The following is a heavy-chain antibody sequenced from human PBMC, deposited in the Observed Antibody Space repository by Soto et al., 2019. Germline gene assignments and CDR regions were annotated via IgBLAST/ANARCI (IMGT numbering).Heavy chain of an antibody. J-gene: IGHJ4*02. V-gene: IGHV4-59*01. CDR3: GRGVGSSPPRY. Sequence: SETLSLTCTISGGSISVYYWSWIRQSPRQGLEWIGYVYDNGRPYYSPSLKSRVTISADTSKNQISLKLTSATAADTAVYYCGRGVGSSPPRYWGRGTLVTVSS. D-gene: IGHD3-9*01. CDR2: VYDNGRP. CDR1: GGSISVYY.